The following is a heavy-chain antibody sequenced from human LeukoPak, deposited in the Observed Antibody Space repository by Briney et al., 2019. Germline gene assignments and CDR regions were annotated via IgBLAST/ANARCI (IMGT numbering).Heavy chain of an antibody. J-gene: IGHJ3*02. CDR3: ATPYCGTISCLDVFDI. D-gene: IGHD2-21*01. CDR1: GVSISSDKYY. Sequence: SETLSLTCTVSGVSISSDKYYWGWIRQRPGKGLEWIGYMYYSGSTSYNPSLKSRVSISLGTPKNQFSLKLTSVTAADTAVYYCATPYCGTISCLDVFDIWGQGTMVTVSS. V-gene: IGHV4-31*03. CDR2: MYYSGST.